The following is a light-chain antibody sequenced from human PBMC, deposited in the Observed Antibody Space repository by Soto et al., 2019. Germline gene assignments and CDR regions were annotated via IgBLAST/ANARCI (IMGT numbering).Light chain of an antibody. CDR2: GAS. CDR1: RHISSW. CDR3: QQYNSYPWT. J-gene: IGKJ1*01. Sequence: DIQMTQSPSTLSAFVGDRVTISCRASRHISSWMAWYQQKPGKAPKLLIYGASNLESGVPSRFSGSGSGTEFTLTISSLQPDDFAIYYCQQYNSYPWTFGQGTKVDIK. V-gene: IGKV1-5*01.